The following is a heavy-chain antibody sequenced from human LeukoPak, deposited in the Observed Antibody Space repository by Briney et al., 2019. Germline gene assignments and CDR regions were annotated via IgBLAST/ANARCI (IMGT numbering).Heavy chain of an antibody. Sequence: PSETLSLTCTVSGYSISSGYYWGWIRQPPGKGLEWIGSIYHSGSTYYNPSLKSRVTISVDTSKNQFSLKLSSVTAADTAVYYCARDGHYDILTGPQDENWFDPWGQGTLVTVSS. D-gene: IGHD3-9*01. CDR1: GYSISSGYY. CDR2: IYHSGST. J-gene: IGHJ5*02. CDR3: ARDGHYDILTGPQDENWFDP. V-gene: IGHV4-38-2*02.